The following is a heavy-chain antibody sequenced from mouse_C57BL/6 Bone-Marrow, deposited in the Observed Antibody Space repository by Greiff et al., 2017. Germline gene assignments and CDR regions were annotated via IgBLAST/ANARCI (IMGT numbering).Heavy chain of an antibody. CDR1: GYTFTGYW. V-gene: IGHV1-9*01. CDR2: ILPGSGST. D-gene: IGHD2-2*01. J-gene: IGHJ3*01. Sequence: VQLQESGAELMKPGASVKLSCKATGYTFTGYWIEWVKQRPGHGLEWIGEILPGSGSTNYNEKFKGKATFTADTSSNTAYMQLSSLTTEDSAIYYCARDEALYYGYDEAWFAYWGQGTLVTVSA. CDR3: ARDEALYYGYDEAWFAY.